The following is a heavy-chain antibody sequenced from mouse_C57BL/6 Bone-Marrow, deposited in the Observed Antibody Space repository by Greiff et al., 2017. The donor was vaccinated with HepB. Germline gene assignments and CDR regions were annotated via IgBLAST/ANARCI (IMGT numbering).Heavy chain of an antibody. Sequence: VQLQQPGAELVKPGASVKLSCKASGYTFTSYWMQWVKQRPGPGLEWIGEIDPSDSYTNYNQKFKGKATLTVDTSSSTAYMQLSSLTSEDSAVYYCARNYLYAMDYWGQGTSVTVSS. J-gene: IGHJ4*01. CDR3: ARNYLYAMDY. CDR1: GYTFTSYW. D-gene: IGHD1-1*02. CDR2: IDPSDSYT. V-gene: IGHV1-50*01.